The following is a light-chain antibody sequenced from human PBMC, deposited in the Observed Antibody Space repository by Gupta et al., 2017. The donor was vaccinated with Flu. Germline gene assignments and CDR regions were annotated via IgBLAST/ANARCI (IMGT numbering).Light chain of an antibody. CDR1: RSNVGNNY. Sequence: VLPQPPPVSAAPGPTVTISCAGSRSNVGNNYVSWYQQLPGTAPNLVMYEDEKRPSGSPDRFSGSKSGTSATLDITGLQTGDEAEYYCGAWDTRMTAFLFGTGTRVTVL. CDR2: EDE. V-gene: IGLV1-51*02. J-gene: IGLJ1*01. CDR3: GAWDTRMTAFL.